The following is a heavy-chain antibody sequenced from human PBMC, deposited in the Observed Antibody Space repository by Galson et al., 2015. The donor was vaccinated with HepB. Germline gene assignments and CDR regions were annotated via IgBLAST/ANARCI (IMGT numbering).Heavy chain of an antibody. J-gene: IGHJ4*02. CDR3: ARVVSTDYGDYFDY. CDR2: IYSGGST. Sequence: SLRLSCAASGFTVSSNYMSWVRQAPGKGLEWVSVIYSGGSTYYADSVKGRFTISRDNSKNTLYLQMNSLRAEDTAVYYCARVVSTDYGDYFDYWGQGTLVTVSS. CDR1: GFTVSSNY. V-gene: IGHV3-53*05. D-gene: IGHD4-17*01.